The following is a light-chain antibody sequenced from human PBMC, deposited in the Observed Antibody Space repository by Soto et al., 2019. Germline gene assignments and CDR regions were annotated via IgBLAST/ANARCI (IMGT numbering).Light chain of an antibody. V-gene: IGLV1-40*01. J-gene: IGLJ1*01. Sequence: QSVLTQPPSVSGAPGQRVTISCIGSSSNIGAGYDVHWYQQLPGTAPKLLIYGNNKRPSELPARFSGSKSGTSASLAITGLHAEDEADYYCQSYDSSLSGYVFGTGTKVTVL. CDR1: SSNIGAGYD. CDR2: GNN. CDR3: QSYDSSLSGYV.